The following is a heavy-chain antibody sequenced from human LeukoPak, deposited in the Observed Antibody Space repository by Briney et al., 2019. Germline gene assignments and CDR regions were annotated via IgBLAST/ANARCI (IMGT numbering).Heavy chain of an antibody. V-gene: IGHV1-46*01. J-gene: IGHJ4*02. CDR1: GYTFTNYY. Sequence: ASVKVSCKASGYTFTNYYMHWVRQAPGQGLEWMGIINPSGSNSTYAQKFQGRVTMTRDMSTSTVCMELSSLRSEDTAMYYCARVLGSGSYRGPGGYWGQGTLVTVSS. CDR3: ARVLGSGSYRGPGGY. CDR2: INPSGSNS. D-gene: IGHD3-10*01.